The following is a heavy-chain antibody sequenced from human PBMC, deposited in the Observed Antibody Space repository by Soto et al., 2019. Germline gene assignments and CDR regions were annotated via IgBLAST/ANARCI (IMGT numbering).Heavy chain of an antibody. CDR2: ISSSSSTI. CDR3: ARGSNWFDP. Sequence: GGSLRLSCASSGFTFSSYSMNWVRQAPGKGLEWVSYISSSSSTIYYADSVKGRFTISRDNAKNSLYLQMNSLRAEDTAVYYCARGSNWFDPWGQGTLVTVSS. V-gene: IGHV3-48*01. CDR1: GFTFSSYS. J-gene: IGHJ5*02.